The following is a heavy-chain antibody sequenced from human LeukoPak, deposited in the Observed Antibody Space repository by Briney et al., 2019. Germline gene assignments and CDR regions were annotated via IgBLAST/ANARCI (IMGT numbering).Heavy chain of an antibody. CDR2: INPSGGST. V-gene: IGHV1-46*01. D-gene: IGHD1-20*01. CDR3: ARHSLIGTTPFDY. CDR1: GGTFSSYA. J-gene: IGHJ4*02. Sequence: ASVKVSCKTSGGTFSSYAFSWVRQAPGQGLEWMGVINPSGGSTAYAQQFQGRVTMTRDTSTSTVYMELSSLRSEDTAVYYCARHSLIGTTPFDYWGQGTLVTVSS.